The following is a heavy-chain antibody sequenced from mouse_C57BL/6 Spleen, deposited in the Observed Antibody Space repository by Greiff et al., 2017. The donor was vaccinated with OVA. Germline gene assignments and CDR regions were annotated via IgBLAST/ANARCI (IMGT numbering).Heavy chain of an antibody. V-gene: IGHV1-81*01. D-gene: IGHD2-4*01. CDR3: ARGGYYDYDYAMDY. CDR2: IYPRSGNN. J-gene: IGHJ4*01. Sequence: QVQLQQSGAELARPGASVKLSCKASGYTFTSYGISWVKQRTGQGLEWIGEIYPRSGNNYYNEKFKGKATLTADKSSSTAYMELRSLTSEDSAVYFCARGGYYDYDYAMDYWGQGTSVTVSS. CDR1: GYTFTSYG.